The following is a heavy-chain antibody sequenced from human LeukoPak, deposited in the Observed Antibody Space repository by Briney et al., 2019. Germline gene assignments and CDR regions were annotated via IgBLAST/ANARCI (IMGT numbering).Heavy chain of an antibody. CDR3: ARDHRWGFDY. Sequence: GGSLRLSCAASGFTFSSYEMNWVRQAPGKGLEWVSYISSSGSTIYYADSVKGRFTISTDNAENSLYLQMNSLRTEDTAVYYCARDHRWGFDYWGRGTLVTVSS. J-gene: IGHJ4*02. V-gene: IGHV3-48*03. CDR1: GFTFSSYE. D-gene: IGHD7-27*01. CDR2: ISSSGSTI.